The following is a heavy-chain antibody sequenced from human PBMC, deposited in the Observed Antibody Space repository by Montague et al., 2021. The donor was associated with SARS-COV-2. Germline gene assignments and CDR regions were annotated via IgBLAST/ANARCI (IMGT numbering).Heavy chain of an antibody. J-gene: IGHJ4*02. D-gene: IGHD2-15*01. CDR1: GGSISSYY. CDR2: VYYSGST. CDR3: ASLVLGNCSGVSCFSAFDY. V-gene: IGHV4-59*12. Sequence: SETLSLTCTVAGGSISSYYWSWIWHPPRTGMEWIGYVYYSGSTNSNPSLNSRVTISVDTSTNQFSLKLSSVTAADTAVYYCASLVLGNCSGVSCFSAFDYWGQGTLVTVSS.